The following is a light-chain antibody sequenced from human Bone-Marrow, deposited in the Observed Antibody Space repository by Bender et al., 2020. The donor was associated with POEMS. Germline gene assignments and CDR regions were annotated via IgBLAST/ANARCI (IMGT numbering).Light chain of an antibody. V-gene: IGLV1-36*01. J-gene: IGLJ1*01. CDR2: YDD. Sequence: QSVVTQPPSLSEAPRQRVTISCSGSSSNIGNHGVNWYQQLPGEAPKLLIYYDDLLTPGVPDRFSGSKSGNTASLTVSGLQAEDEADYYCCSYAGGHNYVFGIGTKVTVL. CDR1: SSNIGNHG. CDR3: CSYAGGHNYV.